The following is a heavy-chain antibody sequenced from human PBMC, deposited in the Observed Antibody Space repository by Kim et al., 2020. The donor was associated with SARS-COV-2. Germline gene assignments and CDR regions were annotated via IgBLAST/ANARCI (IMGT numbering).Heavy chain of an antibody. J-gene: IGHJ4*02. V-gene: IGHV3-23*01. CDR1: GFTFSSYA. Sequence: GGSLRLSCAVSGFTFSSYAMSWVRQAPGKGLEWVSAISGSGGSTYYADSVKGRFTISRDNSKNTLYLQMNSLRAEDTAVYYCAKSGCYSCRLYNDYWGQGTLVTVSS. CDR2: ISGSGGST. CDR3: AKSGCYSCRLYNDY. D-gene: IGHD2-21*02.